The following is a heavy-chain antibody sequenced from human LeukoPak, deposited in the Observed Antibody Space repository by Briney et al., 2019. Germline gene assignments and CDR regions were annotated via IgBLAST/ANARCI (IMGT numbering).Heavy chain of an antibody. CDR3: ARDGGQAPVRGITRLDP. CDR1: GGSISSYY. J-gene: IGHJ5*02. CDR2: IYTSGST. D-gene: IGHD1-14*01. V-gene: IGHV4-4*07. Sequence: SETLSLTCTVSGGSISSYYWSWIRQPAGKGLEWIGRIYTSGSTNYNPSLKSRVTMSVDTSKNQFTLKLSSVTAADTAVYYCARDGGQAPVRGITRLDPGGQGTLVTVSS.